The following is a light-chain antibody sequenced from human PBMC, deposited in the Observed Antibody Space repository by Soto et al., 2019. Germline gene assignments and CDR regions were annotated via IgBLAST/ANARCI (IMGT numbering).Light chain of an antibody. V-gene: IGLV3-1*01. J-gene: IGLJ2*01. CDR3: QAWDNSTVV. CDR1: KLGDKY. Sequence: SYELTQPPSVSVSPGQTASITCSGDKLGDKYACWYQQKPGQSPVLVIYQDSKRPSGIPERLSGSNSGNTATLTISGTQAMDEADYYCQAWDNSTVVFGGGTQLTVL. CDR2: QDS.